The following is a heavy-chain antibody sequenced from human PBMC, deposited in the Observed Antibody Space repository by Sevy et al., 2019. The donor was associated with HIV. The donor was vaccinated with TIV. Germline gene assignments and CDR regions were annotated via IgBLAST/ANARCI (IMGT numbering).Heavy chain of an antibody. D-gene: IGHD3-22*01. CDR2: IYNNGNT. CDR3: ARVSYYYDSGGRPLYSFDY. Sequence: SETLSLTCTVPGGSISSYYWSWIRQPPGKGLEWVGYIYNNGNTKYNPSLKSRVTISVDTSKNQFSLKLTSVTAADTAVYYCARVSYYYDSGGRPLYSFDYWGQGTLVTVSS. CDR1: GGSISSYY. V-gene: IGHV4-59*13. J-gene: IGHJ4*02.